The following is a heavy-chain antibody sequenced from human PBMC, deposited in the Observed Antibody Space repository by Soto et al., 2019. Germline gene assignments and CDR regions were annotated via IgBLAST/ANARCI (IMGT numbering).Heavy chain of an antibody. D-gene: IGHD6-13*01. Sequence: ASVKVSCKASGHTFTSYGISWVRQAPGQGLEWMGWISAYNGNTNYAQKLQGRVTMTTDTSTSTAYMELRSLRSDDTAVYYCARDAPVPSSSWCDYWGQGTLVTVSS. CDR2: ISAYNGNT. J-gene: IGHJ4*02. CDR1: GHTFTSYG. CDR3: ARDAPVPSSSWCDY. V-gene: IGHV1-18*04.